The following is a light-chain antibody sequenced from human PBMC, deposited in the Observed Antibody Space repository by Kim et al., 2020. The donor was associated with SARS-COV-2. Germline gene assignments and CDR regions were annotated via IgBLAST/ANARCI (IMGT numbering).Light chain of an antibody. J-gene: IGLJ2*01. CDR2: LNSDGSH. CDR3: QTWGTGFVV. CDR1: IGNGSYA. Sequence: SFTLTCPLRIGNGSYAIAWRQRQLGKGPRYLMKLNSDGSHSKGDGIPDRFSGSSSGAERYLPISSLQSEDEADYYCQTWGTGFVVFGGGTQLTVL. V-gene: IGLV4-69*01.